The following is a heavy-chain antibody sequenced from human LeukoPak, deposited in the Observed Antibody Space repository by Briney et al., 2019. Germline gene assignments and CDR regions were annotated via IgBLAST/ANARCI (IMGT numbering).Heavy chain of an antibody. Sequence: ASVKVSCKASGYTFTGYYMHWVRQAPGPGLEWMGRIHPNSGGTNYAQKFQGRVTMTRDTSISTAYMELSRLRSDDTAGYYCARDPRELRGGSSDYCGQGTLVTVSS. J-gene: IGHJ4*02. D-gene: IGHD1-26*01. V-gene: IGHV1-2*06. CDR2: IHPNSGGT. CDR3: ARDPRELRGGSSDY. CDR1: GYTFTGYY.